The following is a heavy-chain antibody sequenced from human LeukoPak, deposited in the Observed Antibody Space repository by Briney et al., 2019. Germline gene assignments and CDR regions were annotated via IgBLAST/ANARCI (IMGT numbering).Heavy chain of an antibody. D-gene: IGHD2-2*01. CDR3: ARWVVAVPAAPPFDY. J-gene: IGHJ4*02. CDR2: ISSSGSTI. V-gene: IGHV3-11*01. CDR1: GFTFSDYY. Sequence: PGGSLRLSCAASGFTFSDYYMSWIRQAPGKGLEWVSYISSSGSTIYYADSVKGRFTISRDNAKNSLYLQMNSLRAEDTAVYYCARWVVAVPAAPPFDYWGRGTLVTVSS.